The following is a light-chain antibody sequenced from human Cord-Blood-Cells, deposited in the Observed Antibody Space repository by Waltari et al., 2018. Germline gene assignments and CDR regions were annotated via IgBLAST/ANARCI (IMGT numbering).Light chain of an antibody. J-gene: IGLJ1*01. CDR2: EVS. CDR1: SSDVWGYNA. Sequence: QAALTQPPSASGSPGPSVNIPCPGNSSDVWGYNAVPWYQQHPGKAPKLMIYEVSKRPSGVPDRFSGSKSGNTASLTVSGLQAEDEADYYCSSYAGSNNYVFGTGTKVTVL. CDR3: SSYAGSNNYV. V-gene: IGLV2-8*01.